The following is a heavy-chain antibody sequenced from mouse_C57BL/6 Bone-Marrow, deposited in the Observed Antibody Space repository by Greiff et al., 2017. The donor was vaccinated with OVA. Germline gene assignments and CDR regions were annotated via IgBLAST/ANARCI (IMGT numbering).Heavy chain of an antibody. CDR1: GFNIKDDY. J-gene: IGHJ2*01. CDR3: TSLWYPY. CDR2: IDPENGDT. D-gene: IGHD2-1*01. V-gene: IGHV14-4*01. Sequence: LVESGAELVRPGASVKLSCTASGFNIKDDYMHWVKQRPEQGLEWIGWIDPENGDTEYASKFQGKATITADTSSNTAYLQLSSLTSEDTAVYYCTSLWYPYWGQGTTLTVSS.